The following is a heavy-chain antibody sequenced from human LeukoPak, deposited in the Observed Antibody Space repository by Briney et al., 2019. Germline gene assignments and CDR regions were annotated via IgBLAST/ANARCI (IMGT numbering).Heavy chain of an antibody. CDR1: GYSLTSYW. CDR2: IYPGDSDT. Sequence: GESLKISCKGSGYSLTSYWIGWVRQMPGKGLEWMGIIYPGDSDTRYSPSFQGQVTISADKSISPAYLQWSSLKASDTAMYYCARHLSLRYCSSTSCYKRYNWFDPWGQGTLVTVSS. V-gene: IGHV5-51*01. D-gene: IGHD2-2*02. CDR3: ARHLSLRYCSSTSCYKRYNWFDP. J-gene: IGHJ5*02.